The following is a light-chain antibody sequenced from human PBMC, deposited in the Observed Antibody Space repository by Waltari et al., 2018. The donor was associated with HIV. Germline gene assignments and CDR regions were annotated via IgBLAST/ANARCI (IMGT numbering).Light chain of an antibody. CDR3: QQFYNWPRT. Sequence: EIVMTQSPVALSESPGDRVTLSCRASESVGSFFAWYQQRPGQSPSLLMYGVSTRASGVSARFSGSGSGSEVNLTITSLQSDDSAIYFCQQFYNWPRTFGQGTTVEVK. V-gene: IGKV3-15*01. CDR1: ESVGSF. J-gene: IGKJ1*01. CDR2: GVS.